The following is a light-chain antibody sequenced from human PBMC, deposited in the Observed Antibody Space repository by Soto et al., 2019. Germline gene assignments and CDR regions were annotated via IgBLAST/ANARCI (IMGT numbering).Light chain of an antibody. CDR2: RAS. V-gene: IGKV4-1*01. CDR1: HSVLYIPNNKNY. CDR3: QQYSSNPRT. J-gene: IGKJ1*01. Sequence: DILITQSPYTLAVSLGERAPINCKSSHSVLYIPNNKNYLGCYPQKAGKPPKLLIYRASTRESGVPERFSGSGSGTDFTLALSSLQAEDVELYYSQQYSSNPRTCGQGTRVDIK.